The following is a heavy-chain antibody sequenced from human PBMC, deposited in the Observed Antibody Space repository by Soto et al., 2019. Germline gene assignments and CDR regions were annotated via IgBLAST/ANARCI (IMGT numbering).Heavy chain of an antibody. CDR2: IIPVFHTA. V-gene: IGHV1-69*01. Sequence: QEQLEQSGAEVKKPGSSVKVSCKAAGGLFSSYPISWVRQVPGPGLEWMGGIIPVFHTAYYTKRFQGRVTITADESTNTAYMELSSPRSDDTGIYYCTMGGSGYTRFNECWGQGTLVTGS. CDR1: GGLFSSYP. CDR3: TMGGSGYTRFNEC. D-gene: IGHD3-22*01. J-gene: IGHJ4*02.